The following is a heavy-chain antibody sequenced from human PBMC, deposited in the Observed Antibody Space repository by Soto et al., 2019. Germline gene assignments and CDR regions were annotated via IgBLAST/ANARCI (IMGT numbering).Heavy chain of an antibody. V-gene: IGHV1-69*02. CDR3: ARGSEGSGTESAFHF. CDR2: IIPILDVL. Sequence: QVHLVQSGAEVKKPGSSVKVSCKTSGGTFSTYTVSWVRQVPGQGLEWIGRIIPILDVLTYAQKFQGRVTITADKSTSTAYLELTSLKSEDTAMYYCARGSEGSGTESAFHFWGQGTMVTVSS. CDR1: GGTFSTYT. J-gene: IGHJ3*01. D-gene: IGHD2-15*01.